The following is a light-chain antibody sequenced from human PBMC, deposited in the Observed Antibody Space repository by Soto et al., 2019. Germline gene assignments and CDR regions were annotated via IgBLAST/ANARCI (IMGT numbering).Light chain of an antibody. J-gene: IGLJ1*01. Sequence: QSVLTQPASVSASPGQSITISCTGTCCDVGAYNFVSWLQQHPGKVPRLIIYDVSSRSSGVSDRFSGSKSGNTASLTISGLQAEDEADYYCTAYTTSNTHVFGGGTKLNVL. CDR1: CCDVGAYNF. CDR3: TAYTTSNTHV. CDR2: DVS. V-gene: IGLV2-14*01.